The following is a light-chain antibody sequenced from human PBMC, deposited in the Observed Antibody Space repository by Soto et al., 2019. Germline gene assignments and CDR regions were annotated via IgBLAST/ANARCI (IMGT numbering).Light chain of an antibody. Sequence: DIQMTQSPSTLSGSVGDRVTITCRASQTISSWLAWYQQKPGKAPKLLIYKASTLKSGVPSRLSGSGSGTEFTLTISSLQPDDFATYYCQHYNSYSEAFGQGNKV. CDR2: KAS. CDR3: QHYNSYSEA. V-gene: IGKV1-5*03. CDR1: QTISSW. J-gene: IGKJ1*01.